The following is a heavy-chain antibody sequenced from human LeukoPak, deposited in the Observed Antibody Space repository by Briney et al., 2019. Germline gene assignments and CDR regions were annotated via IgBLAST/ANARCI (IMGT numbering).Heavy chain of an antibody. CDR1: GDSISGHP. J-gene: IGHJ4*02. CDR3: ARLAKCDGDCYSFDF. D-gene: IGHD2-21*02. V-gene: IGHV4-59*11. CDR2: IDSNGNT. Sequence: SETLSLTCAVSGDSISGHPWSWIRQPPGKGLDYIGFIDSNGNTNYNPSLKTRVTISVDTSTNQLSLNLNSVTAADTAVYYCARLAKCDGDCYSFDFWGQGLLVTVSS.